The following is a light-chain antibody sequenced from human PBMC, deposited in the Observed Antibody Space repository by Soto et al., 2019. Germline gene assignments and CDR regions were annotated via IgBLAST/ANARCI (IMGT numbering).Light chain of an antibody. V-gene: IGKV1-39*01. J-gene: IGKJ1*01. CDR1: QSISSY. Sequence: DIQMTQSPSSLSASVGDRVTSTCRASQSISSYLNWYQQKPGKAPKLLIYAASSLQSGVPSRFSGSGSGTDFTLTISRLEPEDFAVYYCQQYGSSPWTFGQGTTVDIK. CDR3: QQYGSSPWT. CDR2: AAS.